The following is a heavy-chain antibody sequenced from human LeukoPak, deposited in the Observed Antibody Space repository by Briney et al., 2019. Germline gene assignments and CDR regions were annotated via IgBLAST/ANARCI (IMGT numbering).Heavy chain of an antibody. Sequence: SETLSLTCTVSGGSISSSSYYWGWIRQPPGKGLEWIGEINHSGSTNYNPSLKSRVTISVDTSKNQFSLKLSSVTAADTAVYYCARGPHRGYSYGSGHYYYYYMDVWGKGTTVTVSS. V-gene: IGHV4-39*07. D-gene: IGHD5-18*01. CDR2: INHSGST. CDR3: ARGPHRGYSYGSGHYYYYYMDV. J-gene: IGHJ6*03. CDR1: GGSISSSSYY.